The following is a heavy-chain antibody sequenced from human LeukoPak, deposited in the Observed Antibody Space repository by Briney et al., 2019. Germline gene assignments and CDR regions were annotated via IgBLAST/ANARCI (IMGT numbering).Heavy chain of an antibody. Sequence: GGSLRLSCAASGFTVSSNYMSWVRQAPGKGLEWLSVIYSDGSTYYADSVKGRFTISRDNSKNTLYLQMNSLRAEDTAVYYCAREKALYDSSGYYPDDYWGQGTLVTDSS. CDR3: AREKALYDSSGYYPDDY. V-gene: IGHV3-53*01. CDR1: GFTVSSNY. J-gene: IGHJ4*02. D-gene: IGHD3-22*01. CDR2: IYSDGST.